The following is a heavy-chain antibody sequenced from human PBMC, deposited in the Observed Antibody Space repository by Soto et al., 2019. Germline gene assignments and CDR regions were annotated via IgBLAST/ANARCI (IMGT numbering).Heavy chain of an antibody. CDR1: GFTFSNYW. CDR3: TRATAVSFDY. D-gene: IGHD2-2*01. V-gene: IGHV3-74*01. Sequence: EVPLVESGGGLVQPGGSLRLSCAASGFTFSNYWMHWVRQAPGKGLVWVSRINSDGSSTSHADSVKGRFTISRDNAKNTVYLHMNSLRAEDTAVYYCTRATAVSFDYWGRGALVTVSS. J-gene: IGHJ4*02. CDR2: INSDGSST.